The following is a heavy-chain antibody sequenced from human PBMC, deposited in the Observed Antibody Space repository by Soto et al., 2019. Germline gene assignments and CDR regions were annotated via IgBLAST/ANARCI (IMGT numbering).Heavy chain of an antibody. CDR1: GGTLSSYA. V-gene: IGHV1-69*06. CDR2: FIPVLGTA. D-gene: IGHD2-2*01. Sequence: QVQLVQSGAEVKKPGSSVKVSCKASGGTLSSYAISWVRQAPGQGLEWMGGFIPVLGTANYAQKFRGRITLTADTSTSTAYMELSSLRSEDTAVYYCAREGARYPLLPRLLDYGMDIWGQGTTVTVS. J-gene: IGHJ6*02. CDR3: AREGARYPLLPRLLDYGMDI.